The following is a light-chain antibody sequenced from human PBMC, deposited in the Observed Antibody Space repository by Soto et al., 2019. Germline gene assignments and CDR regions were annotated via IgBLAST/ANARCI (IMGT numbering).Light chain of an antibody. CDR2: EDT. CDR3: CSYAGSSTMT. CDR1: SSDVGNYNL. Sequence: QSVLSQPASVSGSRGQSITISCTGTSSDVGNYNLVSWYQQYPGKAPKLMIFEDTKRPSGVSHRFSGSKSGNTASLTIAGLQPEDAADYYCCSYAGSSTMTFGGGTTLTVL. V-gene: IGLV2-23*01. J-gene: IGLJ2*01.